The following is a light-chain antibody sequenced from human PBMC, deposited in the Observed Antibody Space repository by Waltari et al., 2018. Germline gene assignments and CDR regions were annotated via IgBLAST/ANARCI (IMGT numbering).Light chain of an antibody. Sequence: DIQMTQSPSTLSASVGDRVTITCRASQSISSWLAWYQQKPGKAPKLLIYKASSLESGVPSRLSGSGSGTEFTLTISSLQPDDFATYYCQQYNSSYTFGQGTKLEIK. CDR3: QQYNSSYT. V-gene: IGKV1-5*03. J-gene: IGKJ2*01. CDR2: KAS. CDR1: QSISSW.